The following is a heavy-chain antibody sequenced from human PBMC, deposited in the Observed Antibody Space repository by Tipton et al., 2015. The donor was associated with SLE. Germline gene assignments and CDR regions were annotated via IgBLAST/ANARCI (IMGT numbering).Heavy chain of an antibody. CDR3: ARHDWPRAAAGRLGVFDS. D-gene: IGHD6-13*01. CDR1: GGFTSDTN. V-gene: IGHV4-34*01. Sequence: TLSLTCAVYGGFTSDTNWSWIRQPPGKGLEWIGELHHIGGTKYSPSLKSRVTISIDTSKNQFSLKLISVTAADTAVYYCARHDWPRAAAGRLGVFDSWGQGTLVTVSS. CDR2: LHHIGGT. J-gene: IGHJ4*02.